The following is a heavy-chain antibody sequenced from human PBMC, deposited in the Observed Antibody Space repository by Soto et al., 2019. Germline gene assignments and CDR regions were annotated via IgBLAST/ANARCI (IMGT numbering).Heavy chain of an antibody. V-gene: IGHV3-7*01. Sequence: GGSLRLSCAASGFTFSSYWMSWVRQAPGKGLEWVANIKQDGSEKYYVDSVKGRFTISRDNAKNSLYLQMNSLRAEDTAVYYCARDLSGEILGPQTHMDVWGKGTTVTVSS. J-gene: IGHJ6*03. CDR2: IKQDGSEK. CDR3: ARDLSGEILGPQTHMDV. CDR1: GFTFSSYW. D-gene: IGHD1-26*01.